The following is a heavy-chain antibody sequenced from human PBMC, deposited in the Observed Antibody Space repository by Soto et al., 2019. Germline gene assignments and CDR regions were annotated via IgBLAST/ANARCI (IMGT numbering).Heavy chain of an antibody. CDR3: AKDPPVNEVVAATRSNWFDP. Sequence: PGGSLRLSCAASGFTFSSYAMSWVRQAPGKGLEWVSAISGSGGSTYYADSVKGRFTISRDNSKNTLYLQMNSLRAEDTAVYYCAKDPPVNEVVAATRSNWFDPWGQGTLVTVSS. V-gene: IGHV3-23*01. CDR1: GFTFSSYA. J-gene: IGHJ5*02. D-gene: IGHD2-15*01. CDR2: ISGSGGST.